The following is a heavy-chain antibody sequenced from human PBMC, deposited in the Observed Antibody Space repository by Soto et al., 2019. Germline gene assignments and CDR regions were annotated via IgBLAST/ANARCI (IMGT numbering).Heavy chain of an antibody. CDR1: GYTFTTYS. CDR2: MNPLNGDT. V-gene: IGHV1-3*01. Sequence: QVQLVQSGAEVKKPGASVKVSCKAFGYTFTTYSMHWVRQAPGQRLEWMGWMNPLNGDTKYSQRFQGRLTIIRDTSASTAYMELSSLRSEDTAIYYCARGNSGAFDIWGQGTMVTVSS. J-gene: IGHJ3*02. D-gene: IGHD6-19*01. CDR3: ARGNSGAFDI.